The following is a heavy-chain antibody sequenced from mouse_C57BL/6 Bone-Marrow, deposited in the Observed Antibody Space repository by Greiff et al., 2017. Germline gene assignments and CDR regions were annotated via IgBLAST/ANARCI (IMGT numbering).Heavy chain of an antibody. D-gene: IGHD1-1*01. Sequence: EVKLVESGGGLVKPGGSLKLSCAASGFTFSDYGMHWVRQAPEKGLEWVAYISSGSSTIYYADTVKGRFTISRDNAKNTLFLQMNSLRSEDTAMYYCARLVTTVVGVDYWGQGTALTVTA. CDR1: GFTFSDYG. V-gene: IGHV5-17*01. CDR2: ISSGSSTI. J-gene: IGHJ2*01. CDR3: ARLVTTVVGVDY.